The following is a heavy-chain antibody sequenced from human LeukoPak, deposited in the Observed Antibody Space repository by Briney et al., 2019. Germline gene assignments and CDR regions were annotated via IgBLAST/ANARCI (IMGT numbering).Heavy chain of an antibody. V-gene: IGHV3-7*01. Sequence: GGSLRLSCAASGFTFSSDAMHWVRQAPGKGLEWVANIKQDGSEKYYVDSVKGRFTISRDNAKNSLYLQMNSLRAEDTAVYYCARDSELTYWGQGTLVTVSS. CDR3: ARDSELTY. CDR1: GFTFSSDA. CDR2: IKQDGSEK. D-gene: IGHD1-26*01. J-gene: IGHJ4*02.